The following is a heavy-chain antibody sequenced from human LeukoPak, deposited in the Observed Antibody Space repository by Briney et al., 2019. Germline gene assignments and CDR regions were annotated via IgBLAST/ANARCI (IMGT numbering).Heavy chain of an antibody. J-gene: IGHJ4*02. CDR2: ISSSSNFI. CDR3: ARDYSDTDGYYYLPDY. D-gene: IGHD3-22*01. Sequence: PGGSLRLSCAASGGTFSTYPMNWVRKAPGKGLEWVSSISSSSNFIYYADSVKGRFTISRDNAKNSLYLQMNSLRAEDTALYYCARDYSDTDGYYYLPDYWGQGTLVTVSS. V-gene: IGHV3-21*01. CDR1: GGTFSTYP.